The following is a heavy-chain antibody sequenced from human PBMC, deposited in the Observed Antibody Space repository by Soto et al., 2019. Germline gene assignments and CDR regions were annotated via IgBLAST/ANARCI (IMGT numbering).Heavy chain of an antibody. D-gene: IGHD3-10*01. CDR2: VHDSWGP. J-gene: IGHJ6*02. CDR1: GGSISSYY. CDR3: ARQGFGALHCLVDV. V-gene: IGHV4-59*08. Sequence: QVPLQESGPGLVKPSETLSLSCTVSGGSISSYYWSWIRQTPGKGLGWIGYVHDSWGPNYNPSLKXXVXXSLDTSKSQFSLTLSSVTATDAAVYYCARQGFGALHCLVDVWGQGTTVTVSS.